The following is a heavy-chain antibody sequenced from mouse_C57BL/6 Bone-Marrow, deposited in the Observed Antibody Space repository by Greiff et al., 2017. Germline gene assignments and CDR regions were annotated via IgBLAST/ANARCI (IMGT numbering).Heavy chain of an antibody. CDR3: ARSGDGYSFDY. CDR1: GYTFTNYW. Sequence: VQLQESGAELVRPGTSVKMSCKASGYTFTNYWIGWAKQRPGHGLEWIGDIYPGGGYTNYNEKFKGKATLTADKSSSTAYMQFSSLTSEDSAIYYCARSGDGYSFDYWGQGTTLTVSS. J-gene: IGHJ2*01. CDR2: IYPGGGYT. V-gene: IGHV1-63*01. D-gene: IGHD2-3*01.